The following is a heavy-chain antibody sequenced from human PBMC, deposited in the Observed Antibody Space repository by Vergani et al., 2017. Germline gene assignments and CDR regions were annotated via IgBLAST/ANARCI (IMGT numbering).Heavy chain of an antibody. D-gene: IGHD6-19*01. J-gene: IGHJ4*02. V-gene: IGHV1-69*02. CDR3: ARVSPGDNSGWEPFDY. CDR1: GDIFNNYT. CDR2: IIPIIRLA. Sequence: QVHLEQSGTEVKKPGSSVKVSCKVSGDIFNNYTVTWVRQAPGQGLEWMGRIIPIIRLATSAQKFQDRVKITGDTSTNTVYMEMNNLRSEDTAVYYCARVSPGDNSGWEPFDYWGQGTLATVSS.